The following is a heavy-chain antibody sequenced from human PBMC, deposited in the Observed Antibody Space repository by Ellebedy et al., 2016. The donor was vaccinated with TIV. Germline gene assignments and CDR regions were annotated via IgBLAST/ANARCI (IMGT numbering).Heavy chain of an antibody. J-gene: IGHJ4*02. V-gene: IGHV3-21*01. Sequence: PGGSLRLSCAASGFTXXSYAMNWVRPPPGKGLEWVSSINDISSHIYYADSLRGRFTISRDNAKNSLFLQMDNLRADDTAVYYCARDPRPYLRYGHQHFWGQGTLVTVSS. CDR1: GFTXXSYA. CDR2: INDISSHI. D-gene: IGHD3-9*01. CDR3: ARDPRPYLRYGHQHF.